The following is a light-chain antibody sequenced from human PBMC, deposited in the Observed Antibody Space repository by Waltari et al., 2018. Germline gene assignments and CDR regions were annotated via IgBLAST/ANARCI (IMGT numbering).Light chain of an antibody. Sequence: DIVMTQSPDSLAVSLGERATLHCTSSQSVLYSSNNKNYLAWYQQKPGQPPKLLIYWASTRESGVPDRFSGSGSGTDFTLTISSLQAEDVAVYYCQQYYSTPPTFGQGTKVEIK. CDR1: QSVLYSSNNKNY. J-gene: IGKJ1*01. V-gene: IGKV4-1*01. CDR2: WAS. CDR3: QQYYSTPPT.